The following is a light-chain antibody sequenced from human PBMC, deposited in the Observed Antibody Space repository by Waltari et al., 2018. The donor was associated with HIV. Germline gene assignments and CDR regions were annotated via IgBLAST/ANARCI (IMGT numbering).Light chain of an antibody. CDR3: QQFNSYPLT. V-gene: IGKV1-13*02. Sequence: AIQLTQSPSSLSASVGDRVTITCRASQDISGALAWYQQKPGKPPKILIHDASILETGVPSKFSGSGAGADFTLTISSLQPEDFATYYCQQFNSYPLTFGAGTKVEIK. CDR1: QDISGA. CDR2: DAS. J-gene: IGKJ4*01.